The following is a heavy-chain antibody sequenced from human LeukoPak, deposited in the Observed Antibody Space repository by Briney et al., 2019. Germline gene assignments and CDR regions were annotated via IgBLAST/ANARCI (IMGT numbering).Heavy chain of an antibody. Sequence: PSETLSLTCTVSGGSISSSSYYWGWIRQPPGKGLEWIGSIYYSGSTYYNPSLKSRVTISVDTSKNQFSLKLSSVTAADTAVYYCARGRESSIAARRLSAFDIWGQGTMVTVSS. CDR1: GGSISSSSYY. CDR2: IYYSGST. V-gene: IGHV4-39*01. CDR3: ARGRESSIAARRLSAFDI. J-gene: IGHJ3*02. D-gene: IGHD6-6*01.